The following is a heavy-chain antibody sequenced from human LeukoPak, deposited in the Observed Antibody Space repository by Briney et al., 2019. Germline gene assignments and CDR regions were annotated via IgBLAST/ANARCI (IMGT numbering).Heavy chain of an antibody. CDR3: VRAFGSSTDS. CDR1: GFTFSSYW. J-gene: IGHJ5*01. CDR2: INQGGSET. V-gene: IGHV3-7*04. Sequence: GGSLRLSCEASGFTFSSYWMNWVRQAPGKGMEWVANINQGGSETYYVDSVKGRFTISRDNAKNSAYLHMSSLRVDDTAVYYCVRAFGSSTDSWGQRTLVTVST. D-gene: IGHD1-14*01.